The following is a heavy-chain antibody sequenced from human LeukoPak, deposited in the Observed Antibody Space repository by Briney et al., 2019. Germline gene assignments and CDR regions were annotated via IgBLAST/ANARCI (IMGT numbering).Heavy chain of an antibody. CDR1: EFTVSSNY. V-gene: IGHV3-66*01. J-gene: IGHJ4*02. D-gene: IGHD3-10*01. Sequence: TGGSLRLSCAASEFTVSSNYMSWVRQAPGKGLEWVSVIYNGGSTYYADSVKGRFTISRDNSKNTLYLQMNSLRAEDTAVYYCARVGSSYYFDYWGQGTLVTVSS. CDR2: IYNGGST. CDR3: ARVGSSYYFDY.